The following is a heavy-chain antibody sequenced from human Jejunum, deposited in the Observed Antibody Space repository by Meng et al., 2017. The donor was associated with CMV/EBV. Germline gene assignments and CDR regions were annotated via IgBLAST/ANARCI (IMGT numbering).Heavy chain of an antibody. J-gene: IGHJ6*02. V-gene: IGHV3-48*03. CDR1: GFTFSNYE. CDR2: ITNSGSTI. CDR3: ANQLPWNYYYGMDL. D-gene: IGHD2-2*01. Sequence: SGFTFSNYEMNWVRQAPGKGLEWVSYITNSGSTIYYADSVKGRFTISRDNAKNSLFLQMNSLRAEDTAVYYCANQLPWNYYYGMDLWGQGTTVTVSS.